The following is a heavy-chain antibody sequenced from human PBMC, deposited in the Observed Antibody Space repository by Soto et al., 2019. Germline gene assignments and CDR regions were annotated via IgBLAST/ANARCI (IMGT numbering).Heavy chain of an antibody. CDR2: IYYTGST. CDR3: ARDQEVNYSDYGGSDHYYGMDV. D-gene: IGHD4-17*01. V-gene: IGHV4-31*03. Sequence: SETLSLTCTVSGGSISGGGYYWAWIRQHPGKGLEWIGYIYYTGSTYYSPSLKSRITISVDTSKNQFSLKLSSVTAADTAVYFCARDQEVNYSDYGGSDHYYGMDVWGQGTTVTVSS. CDR1: GGSISGGGYY. J-gene: IGHJ6*02.